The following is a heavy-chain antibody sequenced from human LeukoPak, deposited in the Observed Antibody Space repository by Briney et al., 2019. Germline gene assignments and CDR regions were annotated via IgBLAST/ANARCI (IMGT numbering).Heavy chain of an antibody. J-gene: IGHJ3*01. D-gene: IGHD6-13*01. Sequence: GGSLRLSCAASGLIFSSYAMTWVRQAPGKGLEWASSFGLYGGTTHYADSVKGRFTISRDNSKNTLYLQMTSLRADDTAVYFCVKDSSTPSWYFAFDVWGQGTMVAVSS. CDR1: GLIFSSYA. CDR3: VKDSSTPSWYFAFDV. CDR2: FGLYGGTT. V-gene: IGHV3-23*01.